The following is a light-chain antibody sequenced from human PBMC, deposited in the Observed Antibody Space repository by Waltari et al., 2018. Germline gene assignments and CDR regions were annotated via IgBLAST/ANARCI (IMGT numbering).Light chain of an antibody. CDR2: DVS. CDR3: CSYAGSSTSP. CDR1: SSYVGGYNY. Sequence: QSALTQPASVSGSPGQSITISCTGTSSYVGGYNYVSWYQQHPGKAPKLMIYDVSKRPSGVSNRFSGSKSGNTASLTISGLQAEDEADYYCCSYAGSSTSPFGGGTKLTVL. J-gene: IGLJ2*01. V-gene: IGLV2-23*02.